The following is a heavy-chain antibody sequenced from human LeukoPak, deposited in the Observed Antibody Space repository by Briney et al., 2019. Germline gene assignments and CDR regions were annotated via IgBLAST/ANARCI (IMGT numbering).Heavy chain of an antibody. J-gene: IGHJ6*03. CDR1: GYTFTSYY. CDR2: INPSGGST. Sequence: GASVKVSCKAFGYTFTSYYMHWVRQAPGEGLEWMGIINPSGGSTSYAQKFQGRVTMTRDMSTSTVYMELSSLRSEDTAVYYCARVAAEVVGVPGAIGFGWLRRDYYCMDVWGKGTTVIVSS. CDR3: ARVAAEVVGVPGAIGFGWLRRDYYCMDV. D-gene: IGHD2-2*02. V-gene: IGHV1-46*01.